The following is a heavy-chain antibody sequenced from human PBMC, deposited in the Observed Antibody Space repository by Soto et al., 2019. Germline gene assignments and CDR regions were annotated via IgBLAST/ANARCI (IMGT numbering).Heavy chain of an antibody. CDR1: GFTFSGSA. CDR2: IRSKANSYAT. V-gene: IGHV3-73*01. Sequence: LRLSCAASGFTFSGSAMHWVRQASGKGLEWVGRIRSKANSYATAYAASVKGRFTISRDDSKNTAYLQMNSLKTEDTAVYYCTSDKMAYYYDSRGYSDYWYFDLWGRGTLVTVSS. CDR3: TSDKMAYYYDSRGYSDYWYFDL. J-gene: IGHJ2*01. D-gene: IGHD3-22*01.